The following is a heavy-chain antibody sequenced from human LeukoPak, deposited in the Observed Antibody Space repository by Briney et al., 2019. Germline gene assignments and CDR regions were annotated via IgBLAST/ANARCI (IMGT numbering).Heavy chain of an antibody. Sequence: GGSLRLSCAASGFTFSSYWMGWVRQAPGKGLEWVANIKQDGSEKYYVDSVKGRFTISRDNAKNSLYLQMNSLRAEDTAVYYCARVYCSGGSCYPDAFDIWGQGTMVTVSS. CDR3: ARVYCSGGSCYPDAFDI. J-gene: IGHJ3*02. CDR2: IKQDGSEK. V-gene: IGHV3-7*01. CDR1: GFTFSSYW. D-gene: IGHD2-15*01.